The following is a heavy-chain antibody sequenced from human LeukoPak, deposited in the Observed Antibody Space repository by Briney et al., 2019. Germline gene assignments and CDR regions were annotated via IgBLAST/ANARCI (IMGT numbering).Heavy chain of an antibody. Sequence: SETLSLTCTVSGGSISSSSYYWGWLRQPPGEGLEWIGIIYYSGSTYQNPSLKSRVTLSVDASKNQFSLKLSSVTAADTAVFYCARLSYCSGGTCFYDYWGQGTLVTVSS. V-gene: IGHV4-39*01. D-gene: IGHD2-15*01. CDR3: ARLSYCSGGTCFYDY. J-gene: IGHJ4*02. CDR1: GGSISSSSYY. CDR2: IYYSGST.